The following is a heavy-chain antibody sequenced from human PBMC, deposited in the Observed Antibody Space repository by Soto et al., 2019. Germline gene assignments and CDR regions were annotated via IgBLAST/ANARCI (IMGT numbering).Heavy chain of an antibody. CDR1: GFTFSSYA. CDR3: ARDRGWSLFGY. D-gene: IGHD6-19*01. V-gene: IGHV3-23*01. CDR2: ISGSGGST. J-gene: IGHJ4*02. Sequence: PGGSLRLSCAASGFTFSSYAMSWVRQAPGKGLEWVSAISGSGGSTYYADSVKGRFTISRDNAKNTLYLQMNSLRAEDTAVYYCARDRGWSLFGYWGQGTLVTVSS.